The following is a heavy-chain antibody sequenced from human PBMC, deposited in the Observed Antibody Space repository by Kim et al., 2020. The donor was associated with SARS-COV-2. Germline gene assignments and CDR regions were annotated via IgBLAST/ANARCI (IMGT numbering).Heavy chain of an antibody. Sequence: ASVKVSCKASGYTFTSYAMHWVRQAPGQRLEWMGWINAGNGNTKYSQKFQGRVTITRDTSASTAYMELSSLRSEDTAVYYCARIWGHSSSWYLSRVKEETYGMDVWGQGTTVTVSS. CDR1: GYTFTSYA. CDR2: INAGNGNT. CDR3: ARIWGHSSSWYLSRVKEETYGMDV. D-gene: IGHD6-13*01. V-gene: IGHV1-3*01. J-gene: IGHJ6*02.